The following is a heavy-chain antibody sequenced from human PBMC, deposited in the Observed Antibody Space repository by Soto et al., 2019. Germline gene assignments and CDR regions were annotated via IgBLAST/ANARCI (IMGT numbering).Heavy chain of an antibody. V-gene: IGHV2-5*02. CDR1: GFSLSTSGVG. D-gene: IGHD6-6*01. J-gene: IGHJ6*03. CDR2: IYWDDDK. CDR3: CHNIAARLESYYYYYMDV. Sequence: SGPTLVNPTQTLTLTCTFSGFSLSTSGVGVGWIRQPPGKALEWLALIYWDDDKRYSPSLKSRLTITKDTSKNQVVLTMTNMVPVVTATYYCCHNIAARLESYYYYYMDVWGKGTTVTVSS.